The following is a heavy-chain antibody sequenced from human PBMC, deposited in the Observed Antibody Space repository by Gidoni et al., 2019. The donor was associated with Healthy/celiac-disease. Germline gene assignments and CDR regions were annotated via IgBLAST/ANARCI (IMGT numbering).Heavy chain of an antibody. CDR2: INHSGST. CDR3: ARRGQQLFTGGFDY. J-gene: IGHJ4*02. CDR1: GGSFSGYY. V-gene: IGHV4-34*01. Sequence: QVQLQQWGAGLLKPSETLSLTCAVYGGSFSGYYWGWIRQPPGKGLEWIGEINHSGSTNYNPSLKSRVTISVDTSKNQFSLKLSSVTAADTAVYYCARRGQQLFTGGFDYWGQGTLVTVSS. D-gene: IGHD6-13*01.